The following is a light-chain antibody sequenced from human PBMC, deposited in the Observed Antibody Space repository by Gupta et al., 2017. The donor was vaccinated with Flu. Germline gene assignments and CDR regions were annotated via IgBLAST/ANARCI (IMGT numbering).Light chain of an antibody. V-gene: IGKV2-28*01. CDR1: QSLLHGNGYIY. Sequence: DIVMTQSPLSLAVTPGEPASISCRSSQSLLHGNGYIYLGWYLQKPGQSPQLLIYLGSNRASGVPDRLSGSGSGTDFTLKISRVEAEDVGVYYCMQALQTPRYSFGQGTKLEIK. CDR2: LGS. J-gene: IGKJ2*03. CDR3: MQALQTPRYS.